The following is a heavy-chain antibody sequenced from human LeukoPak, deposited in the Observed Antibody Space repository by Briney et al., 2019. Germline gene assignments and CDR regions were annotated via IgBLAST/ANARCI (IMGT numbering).Heavy chain of an antibody. V-gene: IGHV4-59*01. CDR1: GGSISSYY. Sequence: SETLSLTCTVSGGSISSYYWSWIRQPPGKGLEWIGYIYYSGSTNYNPSLKSRVTISVDTSKNHFSLKLSSVTAADTAVYYCARGDYSNPVFFDYWGQGTLVTVSS. CDR2: IYYSGST. CDR3: ARGDYSNPVFFDY. J-gene: IGHJ4*02. D-gene: IGHD4-11*01.